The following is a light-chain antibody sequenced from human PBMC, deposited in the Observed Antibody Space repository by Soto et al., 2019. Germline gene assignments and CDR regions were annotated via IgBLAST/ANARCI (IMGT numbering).Light chain of an antibody. Sequence: EVVMTQSPATLSVSPGERATLTCRASQSVSSNLAWYQQKPGQAPRLLLHGASTRATGVPARFSGGGSGTEFSLIISSLQSEDFAVYYCQQFNNWPPGITFGQGTRLEI. CDR3: QQFNNWPPGIT. CDR1: QSVSSN. V-gene: IGKV3-15*01. J-gene: IGKJ5*01. CDR2: GAS.